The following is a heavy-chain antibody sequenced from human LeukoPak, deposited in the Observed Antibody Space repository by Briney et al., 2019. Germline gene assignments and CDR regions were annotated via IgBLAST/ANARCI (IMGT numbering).Heavy chain of an antibody. CDR2: INWNGGST. CDR3: ARAPGAMILTL. V-gene: IGHV3-20*04. D-gene: IGHD3-22*01. Sequence: GGSLRLSCAASGFTFDDYGMSWVRQAPGKGLEWVSGINWNGGSTGYADSVKGRFTISRDNAKNSLYLQMNSLRAEDTAVYYCARAPGAMILTLWGRGTLVTVSS. J-gene: IGHJ2*01. CDR1: GFTFDDYG.